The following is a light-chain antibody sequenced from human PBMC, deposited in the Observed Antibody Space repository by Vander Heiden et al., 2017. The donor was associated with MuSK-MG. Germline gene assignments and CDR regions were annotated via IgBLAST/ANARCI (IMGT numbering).Light chain of an antibody. CDR2: GKN. Sequence: SSELTQDPAVSVALGQTVRITCQGDSLRSYYASWYQQKPGQAPVLVIYGKNNRPSGIPDRFSGSSSGNTASLNINGAQAEDEADYYCNSRDSNGNHLGGVFGGGTKLTVL. CDR1: SLRSYY. J-gene: IGLJ2*01. V-gene: IGLV3-19*01. CDR3: NSRDSNGNHLGGV.